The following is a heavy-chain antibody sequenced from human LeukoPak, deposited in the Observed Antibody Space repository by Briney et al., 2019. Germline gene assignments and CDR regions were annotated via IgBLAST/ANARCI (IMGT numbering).Heavy chain of an antibody. CDR2: INHSGST. CDR1: GGSFSGYY. J-gene: IGHJ4*02. V-gene: IGHV4-34*01. Sequence: PSETLSLTCAVYGGSFSGYYWSWLRQPPGKGLEWIGEINHSGSTNYNPSLKSRVTISVDTSKNQFSLKLSSVTAADTAVYYCARVGCSGGSCYWSDYWGQGTLVTVSS. D-gene: IGHD2-15*01. CDR3: ARVGCSGGSCYWSDY.